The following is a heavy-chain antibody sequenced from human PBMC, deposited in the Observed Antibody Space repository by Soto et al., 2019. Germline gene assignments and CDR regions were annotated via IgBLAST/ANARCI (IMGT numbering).Heavy chain of an antibody. CDR3: ARGVGYCGSDCYRAFDI. Sequence: EVQLVESGGGLVQPGGSLRLSCVVSGFTSSAYSMNRVRQAPGKGLEWLSYISGSSRSIYYADSVRRRFTISTDNPKNSLYLQMNSLRDEDTAIYYCARGVGYCGSDCYRAFDIWGQGTMVTVSS. CDR2: ISGSSRSI. V-gene: IGHV3-48*02. D-gene: IGHD2-21*02. J-gene: IGHJ3*02. CDR1: GFTSSAYS.